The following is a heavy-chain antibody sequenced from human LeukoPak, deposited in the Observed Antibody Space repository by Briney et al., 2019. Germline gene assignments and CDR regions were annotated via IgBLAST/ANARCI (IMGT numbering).Heavy chain of an antibody. CDR2: IKQDGSEK. CDR3: ARDRRLLYDSADY. CDR1: GFTFSSYW. J-gene: IGHJ4*02. V-gene: IGHV3-7*01. D-gene: IGHD3-3*01. Sequence: PGGSLRLSCAASGFTFSSYWMSWVRKAPGQGLEWVANIKQDGSEKYYVDSVKGRFTISRDNAKNSLYLQMNSLRAEDTAVYHCARDRRLLYDSADYWGQGTLVTVSP.